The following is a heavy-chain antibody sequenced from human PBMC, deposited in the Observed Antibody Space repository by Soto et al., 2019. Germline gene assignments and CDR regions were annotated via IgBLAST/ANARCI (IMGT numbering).Heavy chain of an antibody. CDR2: IYHTGST. CDR3: ARDPYYYGSGDKGGFDP. V-gene: IGHV4-4*02. CDR1: GGSLSSTHW. Sequence: QVQLQESGPGLVKPSGTLSLTCAVSGGSLSSTHWWSWVRQPPRKGLEWIGDIYHTGSTNYNPSLKSRVTISVDKSNNQFSLNLSSVTAADTAVSYCARDPYYYGSGDKGGFDPWGQGTLVIVSS. J-gene: IGHJ5*02. D-gene: IGHD3-10*01.